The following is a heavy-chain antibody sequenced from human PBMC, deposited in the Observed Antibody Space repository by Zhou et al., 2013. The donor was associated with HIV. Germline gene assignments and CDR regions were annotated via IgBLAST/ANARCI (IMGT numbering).Heavy chain of an antibody. CDR1: GYTFSSYG. CDR2: LIPLFGAT. D-gene: IGHD2-8*01. J-gene: IGHJ2*01. CDR3: ARAPNPGRYFDL. Sequence: QVQLVQSGAEVKKPGTSVKVSCKTSGYTFSSYGISWVRQAPGQGLEWMGGLIPLFGATDYAQKFQGRITISADTSTTTVYMDLSSLRSEDTAVYFCARAPNPGRYFDLWGRGTLVTVSS. V-gene: IGHV1-69*06.